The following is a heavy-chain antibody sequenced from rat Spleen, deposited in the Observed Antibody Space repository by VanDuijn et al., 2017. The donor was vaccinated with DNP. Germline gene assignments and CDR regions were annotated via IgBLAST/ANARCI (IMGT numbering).Heavy chain of an antibody. J-gene: IGHJ2*01. CDR3: ARPGSPYYFDY. V-gene: IGHV5-29*01. CDR1: GFTFSNYG. Sequence: EVQLVESGGVLVQPGRSLKLSCAASGFTFSNYGMAWICQTPTKGLEWVATISDDGSRTFYRDSVKGRFTISRDNTKSTLYLQMDSLRSEDTATYYCARPGSPYYFDYWGQGVMVTVSS. CDR2: ISDDGSRT. D-gene: IGHD5-1*01.